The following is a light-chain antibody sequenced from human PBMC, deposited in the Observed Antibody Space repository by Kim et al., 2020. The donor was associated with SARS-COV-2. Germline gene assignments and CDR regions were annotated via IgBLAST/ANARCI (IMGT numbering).Light chain of an antibody. V-gene: IGLV3-1*01. CDR1: KLGVKY. J-gene: IGLJ1*01. CDR3: QAWDSSTHNYV. CDR2: QDN. Sequence: PGQTPRRACIEYKLGVKYVSRYEQTPGPSPVVVIYQDNPRPSGIPERFSGSNSGNTATLTISGTQAMDEADYYCQAWDSSTHNYVFGAGTKVTVL.